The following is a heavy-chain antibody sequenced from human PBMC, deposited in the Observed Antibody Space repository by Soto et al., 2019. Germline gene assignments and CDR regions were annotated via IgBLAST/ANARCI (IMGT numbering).Heavy chain of an antibody. Sequence: GGSLRLSCAASGVTFDNYAMTWVRQAPGKGLEWVSTISGSGGTTYYADSVKGRFTISRDNSKNTLYLQMNSLRAEDTAVYYCAKDLYGDFDYWGQGTLVTVSS. CDR2: ISGSGGTT. CDR1: GVTFDNYA. D-gene: IGHD4-17*01. CDR3: AKDLYGDFDY. V-gene: IGHV3-23*01. J-gene: IGHJ4*02.